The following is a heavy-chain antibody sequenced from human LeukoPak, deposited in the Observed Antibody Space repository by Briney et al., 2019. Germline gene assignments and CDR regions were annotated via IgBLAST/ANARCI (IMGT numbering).Heavy chain of an antibody. CDR1: GFTSNNYG. CDR3: AKDSAFYYIDV. J-gene: IGHJ6*03. V-gene: IGHV3-30*02. Sequence: GGSLRLSCAASGFTSNNYGMHWVRQAPGKGLEWVAFIRYNGNNQYYADSVKGRFAISRDNSKNTLYLQMNSLKGDDTAVYYCAKDSAFYYIDVWGKGTTVIISS. CDR2: IRYNGNNQ. D-gene: IGHD3-10*01.